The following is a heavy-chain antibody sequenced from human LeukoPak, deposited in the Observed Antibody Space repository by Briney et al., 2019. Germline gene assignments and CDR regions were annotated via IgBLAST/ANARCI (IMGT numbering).Heavy chain of an antibody. V-gene: IGHV4-59*01. Sequence: SETLSLTCTVSGGSISSYYWSWIRQPPGKGLEWIGYIYYSGSTNYNPSLKSRVTISVDTSKNQFSLKLSSVTAADTAVYYCARVDTMIVAFDIWGQGTMVTVSS. CDR2: IYYSGST. D-gene: IGHD3-22*01. J-gene: IGHJ3*02. CDR1: GGSISSYY. CDR3: ARVDTMIVAFDI.